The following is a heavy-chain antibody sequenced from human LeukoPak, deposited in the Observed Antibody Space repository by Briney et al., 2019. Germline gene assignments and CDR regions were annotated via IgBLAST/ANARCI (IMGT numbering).Heavy chain of an antibody. Sequence: SETLSLTCTVSGDSLGSGMYYWGWIRQAPGKGLTWIGSIYHSGSIFYNASFESRVAMSVDPSNNQFSLRLTSVTAADTAVYYCARVDYGDYVAENWFDPWGQGTLVTVSS. V-gene: IGHV4-39*01. CDR1: GDSLGSGMYY. J-gene: IGHJ5*02. CDR2: IYHSGSI. CDR3: ARVDYGDYVAENWFDP. D-gene: IGHD4-17*01.